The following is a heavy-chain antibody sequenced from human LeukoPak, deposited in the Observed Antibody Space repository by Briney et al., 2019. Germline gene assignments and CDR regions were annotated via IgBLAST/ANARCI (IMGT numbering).Heavy chain of an antibody. V-gene: IGHV4-59*08. D-gene: IGHD2-2*01. CDR2: IYYSGCT. Sequence: PSETLSLTCTVSGGSISSYYWSWIRQPPGKGLEWIRYIYYSGCTNYNPSLKSRVTISVDPSKNQFSPKLSSVTAADTAVYYWARQLFGCSSTSCYGWYFDLWGRGTLVTVSS. J-gene: IGHJ2*01. CDR1: GGSISSYY. CDR3: ARQLFGCSSTSCYGWYFDL.